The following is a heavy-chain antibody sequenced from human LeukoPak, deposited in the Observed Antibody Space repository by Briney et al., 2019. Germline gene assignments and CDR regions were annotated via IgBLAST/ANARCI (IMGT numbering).Heavy chain of an antibody. D-gene: IGHD6-19*01. Sequence: PSETLSLTCTVSGGSISSYYWSWIRQPPGKGLEWIGYIYDSGSTNYNPSLKSRVTISVDTSKNQFSLKLSSVTAADTAVYYCARRESSGYFDYWGQGTLVTVSS. V-gene: IGHV4-59*08. J-gene: IGHJ4*02. CDR3: ARRESSGYFDY. CDR2: IYDSGST. CDR1: GGSISSYY.